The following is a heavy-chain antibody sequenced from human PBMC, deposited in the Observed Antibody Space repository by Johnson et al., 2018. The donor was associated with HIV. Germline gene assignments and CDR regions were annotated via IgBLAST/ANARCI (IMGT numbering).Heavy chain of an antibody. J-gene: IGHJ3*02. CDR3: ARVTYYYDSSGNSRGGAFDI. V-gene: IGHV3-20*04. D-gene: IGHD3-22*01. CDR2: INWNGGTT. CDR1: GFTFDDYG. Sequence: VQLVESGGGVVRPGGSLRLSCAASGFTFDDYGMSWVRQAPGKGLEWVSGINWNGGTTGYATSAKGRFTISRDNAKNSLYLQMNSLRTEDTALYYCARVTYYYDSSGNSRGGAFDIWGQGTMVTVSS.